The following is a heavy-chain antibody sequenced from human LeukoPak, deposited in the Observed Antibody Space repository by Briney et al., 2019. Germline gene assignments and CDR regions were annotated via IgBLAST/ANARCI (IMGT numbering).Heavy chain of an antibody. CDR3: ARGIILAY. D-gene: IGHD2-8*02. J-gene: IGHJ4*02. CDR1: GGSFSGYY. CDR2: INHSGST. Sequence: SETLSLTCAVYGGSFSGYYWSWIRQPPGKGLEWIGEINHSGSTNYNPSLKSRVTISVDTSKNQFSLKLSPVTAADTAVYYCARGIILAYWGQGTLVTVSS. V-gene: IGHV4-34*01.